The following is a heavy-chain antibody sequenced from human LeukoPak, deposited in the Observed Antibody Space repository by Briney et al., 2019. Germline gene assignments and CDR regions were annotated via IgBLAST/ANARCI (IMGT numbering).Heavy chain of an antibody. CDR2: ISSSSSYI. V-gene: IGHV3-21*01. J-gene: IGHJ3*02. CDR3: AREGPYVRASRGAFDI. D-gene: IGHD3-10*01. CDR1: GFTFSSYS. Sequence: PGGSLRLSCAASGFTFSSYSMNWVRQAPGKGLEWVSSISSSSSYIYYADSVKGRFTISRDNAKNSLYLQMNSLRAEDTAVYYCAREGPYVRASRGAFDIWGQGTMVTVSS.